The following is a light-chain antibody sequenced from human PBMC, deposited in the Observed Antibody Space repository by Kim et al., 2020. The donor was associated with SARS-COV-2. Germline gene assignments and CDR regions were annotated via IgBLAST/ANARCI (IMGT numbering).Light chain of an antibody. CDR2: DAS. V-gene: IGKV3-11*01. CDR1: QSVSSY. CDR3: QQRSYWPWT. Sequence: LSPRERATLSCRASQSVSSYLAWYQQKGGQAPRLLIYDASKRATGIPARFSGSGSGTDFTLTISSLEPEDFAIYFCQQRSYWPWTFGQGTKVDIK. J-gene: IGKJ1*01.